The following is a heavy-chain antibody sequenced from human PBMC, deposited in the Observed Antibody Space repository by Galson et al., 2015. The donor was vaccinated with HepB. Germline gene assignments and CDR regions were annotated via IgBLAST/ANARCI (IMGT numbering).Heavy chain of an antibody. CDR3: ARRERYDFWSGYLFDY. CDR2: IYPGDSDT. Sequence: QSGAEVKKPGESLKISCKGSGYSFTSYWIGWVRQMPGKGLEWMGIIYPGDSDTRYSPSFQGQVTISADKSISTAYLQWSSLKASDTAMYYCARRERYDFWSGYLFDYWGQGTLVTVSS. CDR1: GYSFTSYW. V-gene: IGHV5-51*01. J-gene: IGHJ4*02. D-gene: IGHD3-3*01.